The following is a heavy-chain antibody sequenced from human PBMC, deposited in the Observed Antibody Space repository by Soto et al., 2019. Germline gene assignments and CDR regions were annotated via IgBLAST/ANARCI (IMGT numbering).Heavy chain of an antibody. Sequence: EVQLVESGGGLVKPGGSLRLSCAASGFTFSSYSMNWVRQAPGKGLEWVSSISSSSSYIYYADSVKGRFTISRDNAKNSLYMQMNSLRAEATAVYYCARARDGAGVWELLLPELFDYWGQGTLVTVSS. V-gene: IGHV3-21*01. CDR1: GFTFSSYS. D-gene: IGHD1-26*01. CDR3: ARARDGAGVWELLLPELFDY. CDR2: ISSSSSYI. J-gene: IGHJ4*02.